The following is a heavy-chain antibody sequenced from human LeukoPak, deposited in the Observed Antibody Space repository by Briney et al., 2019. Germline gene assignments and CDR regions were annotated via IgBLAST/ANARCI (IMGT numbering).Heavy chain of an antibody. D-gene: IGHD3-3*01. CDR3: ARGLKRYYDFWSGNKYYYGMDV. CDR2: VYSSGST. CDR1: GGSVSSGSYY. Sequence: PSETLSLTCIVSGGSVSSGSYYWSWIRQPPGKGLEWIGYVYSSGSTNYNPSLKSRVTISVDTSKNQFSLKLSSVTAADTAVYYCARGLKRYYDFWSGNKYYYGMDVWGQGTTVTVSS. J-gene: IGHJ6*02. V-gene: IGHV4-61*01.